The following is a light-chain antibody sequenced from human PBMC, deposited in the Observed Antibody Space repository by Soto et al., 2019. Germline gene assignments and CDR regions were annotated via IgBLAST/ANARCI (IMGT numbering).Light chain of an antibody. J-gene: IGLJ1*01. CDR3: CRHPPSNTRQPV. V-gene: IGLV2-14*01. CDR2: DVS. Sequence: QSVLTQPASVSGSPGQSITISCTGTSSDVGGYNYVSWYQQQPGKAPKFMIYDVSNRPSGVSNRFSGSKSGNTASLTISGLQAEDEADYYCCRHPPSNTRQPVFGPGSKVTVL. CDR1: SSDVGGYNY.